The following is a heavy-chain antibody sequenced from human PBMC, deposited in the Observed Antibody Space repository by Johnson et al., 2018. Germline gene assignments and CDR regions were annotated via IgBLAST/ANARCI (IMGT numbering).Heavy chain of an antibody. V-gene: IGHV3-53*01. CDR2: IYSGDST. CDR1: GFTVSSNY. Sequence: VQLVESGGGLIQPGGSLRLSCAASGFTVSSNYMSWVRQAPGKGLEWVSIIYSGDSTYYADSVKGRFTLSRDNSKNTLYLQMNSRGVEDRAVYYCARERPCYYYYVGMDAWGQGTTVTVSS. J-gene: IGHJ6*02. CDR3: ARERPCYYYYVGMDA.